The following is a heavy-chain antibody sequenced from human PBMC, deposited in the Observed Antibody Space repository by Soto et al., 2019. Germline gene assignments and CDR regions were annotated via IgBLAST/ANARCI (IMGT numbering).Heavy chain of an antibody. J-gene: IGHJ5*02. CDR1: GGTFSSYT. V-gene: IGHV1-69*04. CDR3: ARDQGDIVVVPAAIFTGFLSNSFDP. D-gene: IGHD2-2*01. Sequence: EASVKVSCKASGGTFSSYTISWVRQAPGQGLEWMGRIIPILGIANYAQKFQGRVTITADKSTSTAYMELSSLRSEDTAVYYCARDQGDIVVVPAAIFTGFLSNSFDPWGQGTLVTVSS. CDR2: IIPILGIA.